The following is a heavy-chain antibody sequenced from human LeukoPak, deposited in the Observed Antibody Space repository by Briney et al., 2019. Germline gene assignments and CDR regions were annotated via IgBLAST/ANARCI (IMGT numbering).Heavy chain of an antibody. V-gene: IGHV1-18*01. D-gene: IGHD1-26*01. J-gene: IGHJ4*02. Sequence: ASVKVSCKPSGYTFSSYGISWVRQAPGQGLEWMGWIRVYNGDTNYAQKFKGRVTMTTDTSTNTAYMELRSLGSDDTAVYYCARAWVVGVPGCDYWGQGTLVTVSS. CDR2: IRVYNGDT. CDR1: GYTFSSYG. CDR3: ARAWVVGVPGCDY.